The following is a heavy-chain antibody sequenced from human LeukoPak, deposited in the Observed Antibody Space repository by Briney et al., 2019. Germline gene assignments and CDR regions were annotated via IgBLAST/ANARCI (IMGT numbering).Heavy chain of an antibody. D-gene: IGHD3-10*01. Sequence: GASVTVSCTASGGTFSSYAISWVRQALGQGLEWMGGIIPIFGTANYAQKFQGRVTITADKSTSTAYMELSSLRSEDTAVYYCARSEMVRGVIIYSGYYGMDVWGKGTTVTVSS. J-gene: IGHJ6*04. CDR3: ARSEMVRGVIIYSGYYGMDV. V-gene: IGHV1-69*06. CDR1: GGTFSSYA. CDR2: IIPIFGTA.